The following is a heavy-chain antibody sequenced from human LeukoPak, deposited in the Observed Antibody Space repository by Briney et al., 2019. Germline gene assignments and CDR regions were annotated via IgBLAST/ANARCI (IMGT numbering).Heavy chain of an antibody. CDR1: GDSLSTYNAA. Sequence: SQTLSLTCAISGDSLSTYNAAWNWIRQSPSRGLEWLGSTYYRSKWYNDYAVSVASRITVNSDTSKNQFSLQLNSVTPDDTAVYYCVRTYYSGENCYHFDYWGRGTLVTVSS. CDR2: TYYRSKWYN. J-gene: IGHJ4*02. CDR3: VRTYYSGENCYHFDY. V-gene: IGHV6-1*01. D-gene: IGHD2-15*01.